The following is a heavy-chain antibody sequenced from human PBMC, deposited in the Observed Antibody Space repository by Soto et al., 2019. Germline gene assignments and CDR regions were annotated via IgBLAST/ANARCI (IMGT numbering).Heavy chain of an antibody. V-gene: IGHV3-23*01. Sequence: TGGSLRLSCAASGFTFSSYAMSWVRQAPGKGLEWVSAISGSGGSTYYADSVKGRFTISRDNSKNTLYLQMKSLRAEDTAVYYCAKCPSSSWPGLFDYWGQGTLVTVSS. D-gene: IGHD6-13*01. CDR2: ISGSGGST. CDR1: GFTFSSYA. CDR3: AKCPSSSWPGLFDY. J-gene: IGHJ4*02.